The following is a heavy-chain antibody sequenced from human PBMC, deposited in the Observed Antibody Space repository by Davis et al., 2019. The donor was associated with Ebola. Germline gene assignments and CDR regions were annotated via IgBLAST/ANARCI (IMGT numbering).Heavy chain of an antibody. Sequence: AASVQVSCKASGGTFSSDGISWVRQAPGHGLEWMGRIIPIFGIANYAPKIQGRVTITADKSTSTGNMEVNSLRTEDTAVYYCAGGGNWDLDYRMDGWGQGT. CDR3: AGGGNWDLDYRMDG. CDR1: GGTFSSDG. V-gene: IGHV1-69*04. J-gene: IGHJ6*02. CDR2: IIPIFGIA. D-gene: IGHD7-27*01.